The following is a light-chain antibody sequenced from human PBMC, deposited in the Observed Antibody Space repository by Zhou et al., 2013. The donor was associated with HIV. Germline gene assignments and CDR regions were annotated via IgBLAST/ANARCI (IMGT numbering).Light chain of an antibody. CDR3: QQHDSLPLT. CDR2: AAS. Sequence: DIQMTQSPSSLSASVGDRVTITCRASQSISSYLNWYQQKPGKAPKLLIYAASSLQSGVPSRFSGSGSGTDFTFTISSLQPEDIAVYYCQQHDSLPLTFGPGTKVEIK. CDR1: QSISSY. J-gene: IGKJ3*01. V-gene: IGKV1-33*01.